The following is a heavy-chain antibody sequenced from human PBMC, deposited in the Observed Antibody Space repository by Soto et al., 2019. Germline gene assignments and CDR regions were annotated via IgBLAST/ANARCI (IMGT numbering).Heavy chain of an antibody. Sequence: QVQLVQSGAEVKKPGASVKVSCKASGYTFTSYAMHWVRQAPGQRLEWMGWINAGNGNTKYSQKFQGRVTIIRDTSASTAYMELSNLITEDTAVYNCARGASPLIDYWGQGTLVTVSS. V-gene: IGHV1-3*01. D-gene: IGHD1-26*01. CDR3: ARGASPLIDY. J-gene: IGHJ4*02. CDR2: INAGNGNT. CDR1: GYTFTSYA.